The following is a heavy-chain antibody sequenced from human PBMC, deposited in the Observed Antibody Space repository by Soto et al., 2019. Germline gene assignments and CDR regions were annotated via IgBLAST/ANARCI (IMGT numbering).Heavy chain of an antibody. CDR1: GGTFSSYA. CDR2: IIPIFGTA. J-gene: IGHJ4*02. Sequence: QVQLVQSGAEVKKPGSSVKVSCKASGGTFSSYAISWVRQAPGQGLEWMGGIIPIFGTANYAQKFQGRVTITADESTSTAYRELSSLRSEDTAVYYCARLERLARRGGFDYWGQGTLVTVSS. CDR3: ARLERLARRGGFDY. V-gene: IGHV1-69*12. D-gene: IGHD3-3*01.